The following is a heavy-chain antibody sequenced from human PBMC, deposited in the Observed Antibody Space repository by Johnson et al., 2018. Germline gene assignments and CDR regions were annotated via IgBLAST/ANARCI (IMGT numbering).Heavy chain of an antibody. Sequence: VQLLESGAEVKKPGSSVKVSCKASGGTFSSYAISWVRQAPGQGLEWMGGIIPIFGTANYAQKFQGRVTITADESTRTAYMELSSLRSEDTAVYYCAREGIAARPDYYYYGMDVWGQGTTVTVSS. CDR1: GGTFSSYA. CDR3: AREGIAARPDYYYYGMDV. V-gene: IGHV1-69*01. J-gene: IGHJ6*02. CDR2: IIPIFGTA. D-gene: IGHD6-6*01.